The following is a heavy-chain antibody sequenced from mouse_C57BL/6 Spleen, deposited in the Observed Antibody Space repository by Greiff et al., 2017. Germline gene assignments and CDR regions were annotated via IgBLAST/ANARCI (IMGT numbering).Heavy chain of an antibody. J-gene: IGHJ4*01. CDR1: GYAFSSYW. Sequence: VQLQQSGASVKISCKASGYAFSSYWMNWVKQRPGKGLEWIGQIYPGDGDTNYNGKFKGKATLTADKSSSTAYMQLSSLTSEDSAVYFCARQDPDMDYWGQGTSVTVSS. CDR3: ARQDPDMDY. V-gene: IGHV1-80*01. CDR2: IYPGDGDT.